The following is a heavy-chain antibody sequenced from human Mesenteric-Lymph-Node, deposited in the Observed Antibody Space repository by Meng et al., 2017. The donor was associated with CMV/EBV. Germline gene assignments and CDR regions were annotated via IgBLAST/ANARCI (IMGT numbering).Heavy chain of an antibody. CDR3: ARDGIAVAGTGYYYYYGMDV. J-gene: IGHJ6*02. Sequence: GGSLRLSCAASGFTFSDYSLNWVRQAPGKGLEWVSSISSSSTIYYADSVKGRFTISRGNAENSVYLQMNSLRAEDTAVYYCARDGIAVAGTGYYYYYGMDVWGQGTTVTVSS. D-gene: IGHD6-19*01. V-gene: IGHV3-69-1*01. CDR2: ISSSSTI. CDR1: GFTFSDYS.